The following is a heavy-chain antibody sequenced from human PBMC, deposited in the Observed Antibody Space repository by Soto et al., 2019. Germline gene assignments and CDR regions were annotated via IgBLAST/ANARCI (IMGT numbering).Heavy chain of an antibody. CDR1: GGSISSGDYY. CDR3: ARTIVGATHWFDP. CDR2: IYYSGST. D-gene: IGHD1-26*01. J-gene: IGHJ5*02. V-gene: IGHV4-30-4*01. Sequence: SETLSLTCTVSGGSISSGDYYWSWTRQPPGKGLEWIGYIYYSGSTYYNPSLKSRVTISVDTSKNQFSLKLSSVTAADTAVYYCARTIVGATHWFDPWGQGTLVTVSS.